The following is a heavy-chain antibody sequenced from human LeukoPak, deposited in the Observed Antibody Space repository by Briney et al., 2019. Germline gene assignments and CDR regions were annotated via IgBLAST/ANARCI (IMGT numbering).Heavy chain of an antibody. Sequence: SLRLSCAASGFTFSSYAMHRVRQAPGKGLEWVAVISYDGSNKYYADSVKGRFTISRDNSKNTLYLQMNSLRAEDTAVYYCVRDRLHYVEYEKTFDYWGQGTLVTVSS. CDR2: ISYDGSNK. CDR1: GFTFSSYA. D-gene: IGHD4-17*01. CDR3: VRDRLHYVEYEKTFDY. J-gene: IGHJ4*02. V-gene: IGHV3-30*04.